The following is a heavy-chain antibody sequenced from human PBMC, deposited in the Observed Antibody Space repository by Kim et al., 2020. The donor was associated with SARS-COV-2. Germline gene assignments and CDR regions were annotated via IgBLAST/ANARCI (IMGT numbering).Heavy chain of an antibody. Sequence: GGSLRLSCGVSGFTFSSYDMSWVRQAPGKGLEWVSAVRRDGTTDYTDSVKGRFTISRDNAKNTLYVEMNTLRPDDTAVYYCARHRVTGVWYFDLWGRGTLVTVSS. CDR1: GFTFSSYD. CDR3: ARHRVTGVWYFDL. CDR2: VRRDGTT. V-gene: IGHV3-23*01. D-gene: IGHD2-8*02. J-gene: IGHJ2*01.